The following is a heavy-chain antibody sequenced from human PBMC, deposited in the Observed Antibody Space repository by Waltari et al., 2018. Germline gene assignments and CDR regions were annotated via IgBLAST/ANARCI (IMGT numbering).Heavy chain of an antibody. J-gene: IGHJ4*02. CDR2: IYYSGNT. V-gene: IGHV4-59*08. D-gene: IGHD3-3*01. CDR1: GGSISSYY. Sequence: QVQLQESGPGLVKPSETLSLTCSVSGGSISSYYWSWIRQPPGKGLEWIGYIYYSGNTSYNPSPQSRVAIAVDTSKTPFSLKLSSVSAAGTAVYYGARRGRGSGYTGWGQGTLVTVSS. CDR3: ARRGRGSGYTG.